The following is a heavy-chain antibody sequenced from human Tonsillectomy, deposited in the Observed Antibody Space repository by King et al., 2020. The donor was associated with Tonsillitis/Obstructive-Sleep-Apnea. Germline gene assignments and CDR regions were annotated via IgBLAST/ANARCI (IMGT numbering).Heavy chain of an antibody. J-gene: IGHJ4*02. D-gene: IGHD1-14*01. Sequence: VQLQQWGAGLLKPSETLSLTCAVYVGSFSGCYWTWIRQPPGKGLELIGEINHSGSTNYIPSLKSRVTISVDTSKNQFSLKLSSVPAADTAVYYCARGQVGKVWGPAEEPLECWGQGTLVTVSS. CDR2: INHSGST. V-gene: IGHV4-34*01. CDR1: VGSFSGCY. CDR3: ARGQVGKVWGPAEEPLEC.